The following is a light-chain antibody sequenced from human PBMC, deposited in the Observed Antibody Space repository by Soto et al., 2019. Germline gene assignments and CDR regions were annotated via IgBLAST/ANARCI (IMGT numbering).Light chain of an antibody. V-gene: IGKV3-20*01. CDR3: QQYGSLPRT. CDR2: GAS. Sequence: EIVLTQSPGTLSLSPGERATLSCRASQSVSSSYLAWYQQKPGQAPRLLIYGASSRATGIPDRFSGSGSGKDFTLTISKLVPEDFAVYYCQQYGSLPRTFGQGTKVDIK. CDR1: QSVSSSY. J-gene: IGKJ1*01.